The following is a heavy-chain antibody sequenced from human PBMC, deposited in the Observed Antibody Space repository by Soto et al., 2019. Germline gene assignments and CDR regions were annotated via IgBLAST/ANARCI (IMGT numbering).Heavy chain of an antibody. D-gene: IGHD3-9*01. CDR2: IYPGDSGT. J-gene: IGHJ6*02. CDR3: AIHGHILTGYYNYYYYGMDV. Sequence: GDSLKISCKGSGYSFTSYWIGWVRQMPGKGLEWMGIIYPGDSGTRYSPSFQGQVTISADKSISTAYLQWSSLKASDTAMYYCAIHGHILTGYYNYYYYGMDVWGQGTTVTVSS. V-gene: IGHV5-51*01. CDR1: GYSFTSYW.